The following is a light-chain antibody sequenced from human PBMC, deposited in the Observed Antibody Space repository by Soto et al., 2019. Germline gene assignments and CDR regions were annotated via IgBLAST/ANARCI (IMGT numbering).Light chain of an antibody. CDR3: QQYDSSAYI. Sequence: EIVLTQSPGTLSLSPGERATLSCRASQSVASNYLAWYQRRPGQAPRLLFFGASSRATGIPDRFSGGGSGTDFTLTISRLEPEDSAVYYCQQYDSSAYIFGQGTKLEIK. V-gene: IGKV3-20*01. CDR2: GAS. J-gene: IGKJ2*01. CDR1: QSVASNY.